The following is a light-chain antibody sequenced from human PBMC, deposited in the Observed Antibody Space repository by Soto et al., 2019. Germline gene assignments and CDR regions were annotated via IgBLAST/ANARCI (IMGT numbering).Light chain of an antibody. CDR2: GAS. J-gene: IGKJ5*01. Sequence: IVLTQAAATLSLSPGERATLSCRASQSVRSNLAWYQQKPGQAPRLLIYGASTRATGIPARFSGSGSGTEFTLTISSLQSEDFAVYYCQQYNNWPPITFGQGTRLEIK. CDR3: QQYNNWPPIT. V-gene: IGKV3-15*01. CDR1: QSVRSN.